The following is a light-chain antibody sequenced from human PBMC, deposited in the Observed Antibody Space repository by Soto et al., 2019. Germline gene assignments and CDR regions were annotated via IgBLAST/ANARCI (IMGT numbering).Light chain of an antibody. CDR2: DVT. V-gene: IGLV2-11*01. J-gene: IGLJ1*01. CDR1: SSDVGVYNY. CDR3: CSYAGSYTFV. Sequence: QSALTQPRSVSGSPGQSVTISCTGTSSDVGVYNYVSWYQQHPGKAPKLMIYDVTKRPSGVPDRFSGSKSANTASLTISGLKAEDEADYYCCSYAGSYTFVFGTGTKVTV.